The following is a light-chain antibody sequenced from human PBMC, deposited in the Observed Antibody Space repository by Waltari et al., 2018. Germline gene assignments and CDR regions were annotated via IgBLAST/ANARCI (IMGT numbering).Light chain of an antibody. CDR3: SSYTTSDVVV. Sequence: QSALTQPASVSGSPGQSITLSCTGSNSDVATYNYVSWYQQYPGKAPKLVIHDVSSRPSGTSYRFSGSKSGNTASLTISGLQAEDEADYYCSSYTTSDVVVFGGGTKVTVL. V-gene: IGLV2-14*03. CDR1: NSDVATYNY. J-gene: IGLJ2*01. CDR2: DVS.